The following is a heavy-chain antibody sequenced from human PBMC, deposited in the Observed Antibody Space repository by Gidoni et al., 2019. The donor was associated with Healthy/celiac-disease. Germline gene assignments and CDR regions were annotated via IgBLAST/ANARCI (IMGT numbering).Heavy chain of an antibody. Sequence: EVQLVESGGGLVQPVGSLRLSCAASGFTFSDHYMDWVRQAPGKGLEWVGRTRNKANSYTTEYAASVKGRFTISRDDSKNSLYLQMNSLKTEDTAVDYCARVSRERTGYSSGCIDYWGQGTLVTVSS. CDR3: ARVSRERTGYSSGCIDY. V-gene: IGHV3-72*01. D-gene: IGHD6-19*01. CDR2: TRNKANSYTT. CDR1: GFTFSDHY. J-gene: IGHJ4*02.